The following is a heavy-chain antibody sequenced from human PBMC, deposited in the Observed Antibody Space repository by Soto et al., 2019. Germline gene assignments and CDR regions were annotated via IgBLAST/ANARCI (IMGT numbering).Heavy chain of an antibody. V-gene: IGHV3-23*01. Sequence: EVQLLESGGGLVQPGGSLRLSCAASGFTFSTSAMRWVRQAPGKGLEWVSAINPSGGNTYYADSAKGRFTISRDNSKNTLYLQMNRLRAEDTGVYYCAKRSGSYYYFEYWGQGTLVTVSS. CDR2: INPSGGNT. J-gene: IGHJ4*02. CDR3: AKRSGSYYYFEY. D-gene: IGHD1-26*01. CDR1: GFTFSTSA.